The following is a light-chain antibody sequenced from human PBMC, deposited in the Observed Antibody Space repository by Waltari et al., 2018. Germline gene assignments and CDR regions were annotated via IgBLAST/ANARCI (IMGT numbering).Light chain of an antibody. CDR1: QSVLYSSNKENY. CDR2: WAS. V-gene: IGKV4-1*01. Sequence: DIVMTQPQDPLAVSLGERATIDCTSSQSVLYSSNKENYLAWDQQKAGQPPKLLILWASTRHSGVPDRFSGSGSGTDFTLTISSLQAEDVAVYYCQQYYNTPLTFGQGTKVEIK. J-gene: IGKJ1*01. CDR3: QQYYNTPLT.